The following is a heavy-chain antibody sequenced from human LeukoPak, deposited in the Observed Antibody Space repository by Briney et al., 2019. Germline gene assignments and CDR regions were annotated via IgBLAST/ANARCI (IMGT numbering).Heavy chain of an antibody. CDR3: ARGGIQLWLYYFDY. J-gene: IGHJ4*02. Sequence: ASVKVSCKASGYTFTNYAVNWLRQAPGQRLEWMGWINAGNGDTKFSQNYQARVTTTRDASASTAYMELSSLRSEDTAVYYCARGGIQLWLYYFDYWGQGTLVTVSS. D-gene: IGHD5-18*01. CDR2: INAGNGDT. CDR1: GYTFTNYA. V-gene: IGHV1-3*01.